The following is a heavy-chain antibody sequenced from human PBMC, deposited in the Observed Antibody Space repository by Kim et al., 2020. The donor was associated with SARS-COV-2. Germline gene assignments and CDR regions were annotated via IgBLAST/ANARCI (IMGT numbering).Heavy chain of an antibody. J-gene: IGHJ4*02. V-gene: IGHV3-21*01. CDR3: ARVPGYCSSTSCAEYYFDY. D-gene: IGHD2-2*01. CDR1: GFTFSSYS. CDR2: ISSSSSYI. Sequence: GGSLRLSCAASGFTFSSYSMNWVRQAPGKGLEWVSSISSSSSYIYYADSVKGRFTISRDNAKNSLYLQMNSLRAEDTAVYYCARVPGYCSSTSCAEYYFDYWGQGTLVTVSS.